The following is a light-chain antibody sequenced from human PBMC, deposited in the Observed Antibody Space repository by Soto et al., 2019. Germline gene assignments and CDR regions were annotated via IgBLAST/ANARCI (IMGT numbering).Light chain of an antibody. Sequence: EVVLTQSPVTLSLSPGERATLSCRASQSFRGLLAWYQQKPGQAPSLLIYDSYSRATGIPPMFSGSGSGTVFPLTISSLEPEDSAVYYCQQRHMWPITFGQGTRLEMK. CDR3: QQRHMWPIT. J-gene: IGKJ5*01. CDR1: QSFRGL. V-gene: IGKV3-11*01. CDR2: DSY.